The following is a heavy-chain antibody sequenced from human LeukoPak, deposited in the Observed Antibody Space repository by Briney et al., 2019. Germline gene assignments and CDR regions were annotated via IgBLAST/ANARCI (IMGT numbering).Heavy chain of an antibody. CDR2: IYYSGST. CDR1: GGSLISTTYY. V-gene: IGHV4-39*07. J-gene: IGHJ3*01. Sequence: SETLSLTCAVSGGSLISTTYYWGWIRQPPGKGLEWIGSIYYSGSTYYNPSLKSRVTVSVDMSKNQFSLQLSSVTAADTAVYYCARAPRTGAWEMLTFGGVIVHVDAFDFWGQETMVTISS. D-gene: IGHD3-16*02. CDR3: ARAPRTGAWEMLTFGGVIVHVDAFDF.